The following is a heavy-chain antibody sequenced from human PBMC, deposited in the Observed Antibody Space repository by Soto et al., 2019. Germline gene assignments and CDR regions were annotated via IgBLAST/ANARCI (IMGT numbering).Heavy chain of an antibody. CDR3: ARAGVATAGWANGFEL. CDR2: IHHSGST. CDR1: GDSISGEGWY. D-gene: IGHD5-18*01. V-gene: IGHV4-31*03. J-gene: IGHJ5*02. Sequence: QVQLQESGPGLVEPSQTLSLTCTVSGDSISGEGWYWSWILQYSGRGLEWIGYIHHSGSTYSNPCRKSRVSISVDTSKTQFFLKLTSVTAADTAVYYCARAGVATAGWANGFELWGQGTLVTVSS.